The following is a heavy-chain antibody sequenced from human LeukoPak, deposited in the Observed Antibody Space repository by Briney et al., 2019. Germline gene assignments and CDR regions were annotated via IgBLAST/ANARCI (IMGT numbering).Heavy chain of an antibody. CDR1: GFTFSSYA. CDR3: ARGEVVSFDY. J-gene: IGHJ4*02. CDR2: ISYDGSNK. D-gene: IGHD3-22*01. V-gene: IGHV3-30-3*01. Sequence: GGSLRLSCAASGFTFSSYALHWVRQAPGKGLEWVAVISYDGSNKYYADSVKGRFTISRDNSKNTLYLQMNSLRAEDTAVYYCARGEVVSFDYWGQGTLVTVSS.